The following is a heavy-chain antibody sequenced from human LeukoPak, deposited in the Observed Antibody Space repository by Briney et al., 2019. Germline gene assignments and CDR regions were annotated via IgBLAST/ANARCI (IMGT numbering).Heavy chain of an antibody. J-gene: IGHJ6*03. CDR1: GYTFTSYA. D-gene: IGHD6-25*01. CDR3: ASGPARLTMAV. V-gene: IGHV1-3*01. CDR2: INAGNGST. Sequence: ASVKVSCKASGYTFTSYAMHWVRQAPGQRLEWMGWINAGNGSTKYSQKLQGRVTITRDTSASTAYMELSSLRSEDTAVYYCASGPARLTMAVWGKGTTVTVSS.